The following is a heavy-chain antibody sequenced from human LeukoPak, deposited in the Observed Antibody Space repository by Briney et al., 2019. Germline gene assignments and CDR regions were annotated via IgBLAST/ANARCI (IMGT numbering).Heavy chain of an antibody. V-gene: IGHV3-48*01. J-gene: IGHJ4*02. Sequence: GGSLRLSCAASGFTFRTYNMNWVRQAPGKGLEWVSYITSGGTTIYYADSVKGRFTISRDNSKNTLYLQMNSLRAEDTAVYYCAKSSRGVYDSSGHNFYYFDYWGQGTLVTVSS. CDR1: GFTFRTYN. CDR3: AKSSRGVYDSSGHNFYYFDY. D-gene: IGHD3-22*01. CDR2: ITSGGTTI.